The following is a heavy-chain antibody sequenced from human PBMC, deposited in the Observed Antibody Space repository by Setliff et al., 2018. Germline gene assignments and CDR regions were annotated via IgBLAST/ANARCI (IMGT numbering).Heavy chain of an antibody. CDR1: GGAVSGDY. CDR3: ARDVGEIVSGYSGYDYPAEFDY. J-gene: IGHJ4*02. Sequence: SETLSLTCSVSGGAVSGDYWTWIRQPPGRGLEYIGYINYSGSTNYNPSLKSRVTISGDTSKNQVSLRLSSVTAADTAVYYCARDVGEIVSGYSGYDYPAEFDYWGQGTLVTVSS. V-gene: IGHV4-59*02. D-gene: IGHD5-12*01. CDR2: INYSGST.